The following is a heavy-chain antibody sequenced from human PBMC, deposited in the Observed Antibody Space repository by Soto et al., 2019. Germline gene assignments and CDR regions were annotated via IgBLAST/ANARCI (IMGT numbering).Heavy chain of an antibody. CDR1: GGSISSGGYY. D-gene: IGHD4-17*01. J-gene: IGHJ4*02. CDR3: ARSQTTVTSYDY. CDR2: ISHSGST. V-gene: IGHV4-30-2*01. Sequence: SETLSLTCTVSGGSISSGGYYWSWIRQHPGTGLEWIGHISHSGSTYYNPSLKSRVTISVDRSKNRFSLKLSSVTAADTAAYYCARSQTTVTSYDYWGQGTLVTVSS.